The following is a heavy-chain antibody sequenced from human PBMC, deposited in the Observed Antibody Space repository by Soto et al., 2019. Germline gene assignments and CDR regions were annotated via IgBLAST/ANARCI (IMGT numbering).Heavy chain of an antibody. CDR1: GFTFDDYA. Sequence: GGSLRLSCAASGFTFDDYAMHWVRQAPGKGLEWVSGISWNSGSIGYADSVKGRFTISRDNAKNSLYLQMNSLRAEDTALYYCAKDLSSGYSPFDAFDIWGQGTMVTVSS. V-gene: IGHV3-9*01. D-gene: IGHD3-22*01. CDR3: AKDLSSGYSPFDAFDI. J-gene: IGHJ3*02. CDR2: ISWNSGSI.